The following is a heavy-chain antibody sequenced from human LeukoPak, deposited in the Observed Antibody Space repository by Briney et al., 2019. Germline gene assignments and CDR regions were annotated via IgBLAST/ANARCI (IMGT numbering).Heavy chain of an antibody. CDR1: GFTFSSYA. Sequence: GGSLRLFCAASGFTFSSYAMSWVRQAPGKGLEWVSAISGSGGSTYYADSVKGRFTISRDNSKNTLYLQMNSLRAEDTAVYYCAKRGPVAGINSYGMDVWGQGTTVTVSS. J-gene: IGHJ6*02. V-gene: IGHV3-23*01. CDR2: ISGSGGST. CDR3: AKRGPVAGINSYGMDV. D-gene: IGHD6-19*01.